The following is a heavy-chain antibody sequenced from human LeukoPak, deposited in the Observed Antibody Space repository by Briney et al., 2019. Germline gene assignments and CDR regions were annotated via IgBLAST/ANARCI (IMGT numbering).Heavy chain of an antibody. CDR3: AXXXXXXXXXAPSGNTNWFDP. Sequence: SETLSLTCAVYGGSFSGYYWSWISQPPGKGLEWIGEINHSGSTNYNPSLKSRVTISVDTSKNQFSLKLSSVTAADTAVYYCAXXXXXXXXXAPSGNTNWFDPWGQGTLVTVSS. J-gene: IGHJ5*02. V-gene: IGHV4-34*01. CDR2: INHSGST. D-gene: IGHD6-25*01. CDR1: GGSFSGYY.